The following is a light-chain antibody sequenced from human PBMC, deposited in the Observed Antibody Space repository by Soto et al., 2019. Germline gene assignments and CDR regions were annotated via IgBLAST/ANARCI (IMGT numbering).Light chain of an antibody. J-gene: IGLJ3*02. Sequence: SYELTQPPSVSVSAGQTASITCSGDKLGDRNAYWYQQKPGQSPVLVIYQDIRRPSGIPERFSGSNSGNTATLTISGTQAMDEADYYCQAWDSNSVVFGGGTKLTVL. CDR1: KLGDRN. CDR3: QAWDSNSVV. V-gene: IGLV3-1*01. CDR2: QDI.